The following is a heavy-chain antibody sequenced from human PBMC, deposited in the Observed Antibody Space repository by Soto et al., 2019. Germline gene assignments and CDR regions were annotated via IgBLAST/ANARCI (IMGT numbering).Heavy chain of an antibody. V-gene: IGHV3-30-3*01. CDR1: GFTFSTYS. CDR3: ARTYSTYFYGMDV. D-gene: IGHD4-4*01. J-gene: IGHJ6*02. CDR2: ISYDGNNR. Sequence: PGGSLRLSCAASGFTFSTYSIHWVRRAPGKRLEWVALISYDGNNRYYVDSVKGRFTISRDNSKNTVYLQMNSLRAEDTAVYYCARTYSTYFYGMDVWGHGTTVTVSS.